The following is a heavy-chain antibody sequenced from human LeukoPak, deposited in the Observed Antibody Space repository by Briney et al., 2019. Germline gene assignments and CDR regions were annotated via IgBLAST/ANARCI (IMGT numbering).Heavy chain of an antibody. CDR3: ARDVRSSSWFPYYFDY. CDR2: IKQDGSEK. D-gene: IGHD6-13*01. Sequence: GGSLRLSCAASGFTFSSYWMSWVRQAPGKGLEWVANIKQDGSEKYYVDSVKGRFTISRDNAKNSLYLQMNSPRAEDTAVYYCARDVRSSSWFPYYFDYWGQGTLVTVSS. J-gene: IGHJ4*02. V-gene: IGHV3-7*05. CDR1: GFTFSSYW.